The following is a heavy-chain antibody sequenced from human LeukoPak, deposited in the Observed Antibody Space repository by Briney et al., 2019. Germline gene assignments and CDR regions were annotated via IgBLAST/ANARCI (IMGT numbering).Heavy chain of an antibody. J-gene: IGHJ4*02. CDR1: GGSISSGGYY. D-gene: IGHD2-15*01. V-gene: IGHV4-31*03. CDR2: IYYGGST. Sequence: SESLSLTCTVSGGSISSGGYYWSWIRQHPGKGLEWIGYIYYGGSTYYNPSLKSRVTISVDTSKNQFSLKLSSVTAADTAVYYCARGRYCSGGSCYPFDYWGQGTLVTVRS. CDR3: ARGRYCSGGSCYPFDY.